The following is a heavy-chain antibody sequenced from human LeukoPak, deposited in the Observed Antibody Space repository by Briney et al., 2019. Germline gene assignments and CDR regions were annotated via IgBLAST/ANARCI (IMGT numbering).Heavy chain of an antibody. Sequence: PGGSLRLSCAASGFTFSGYSMNWVRQAPGKGLEWVSYISSGSGTMYYADSVKGRFTISRDNAKNSLYLQMNSLRAEDTAVYYCARVLSGYSFPSYFDYWGQGTLVTVSS. V-gene: IGHV3-48*04. J-gene: IGHJ4*02. CDR3: ARVLSGYSFPSYFDY. CDR2: ISSGSGTM. CDR1: GFTFSGYS. D-gene: IGHD3-3*01.